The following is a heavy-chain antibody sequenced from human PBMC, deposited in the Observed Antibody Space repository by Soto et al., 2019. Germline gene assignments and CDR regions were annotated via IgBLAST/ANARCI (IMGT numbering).Heavy chain of an antibody. J-gene: IGHJ6*03. CDR3: ARESPTYDFWSGYYPYTDYYMDV. V-gene: IGHV1-18*01. CDR2: ISAYNGNT. Sequence: ASVKVSCKASGYTFTSYGIIWVRQAPGQGLEWMGWISAYNGNTNYAQKLQGRVTMTTDTSTSTAYMELRSLRSDDTAVYYCARESPTYDFWSGYYPYTDYYMDVWGKGTTVTVSS. D-gene: IGHD3-3*01. CDR1: GYTFTSYG.